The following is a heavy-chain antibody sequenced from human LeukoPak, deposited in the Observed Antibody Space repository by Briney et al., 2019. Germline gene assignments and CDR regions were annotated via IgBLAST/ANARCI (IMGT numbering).Heavy chain of an antibody. Sequence: GGSLRLSCAASGFTVSSNYMSWVRQAPGKGLEWVSVIYSSGSTYYADSVKGRFTISRDNSKNTLYLQMNSRRAEDTAVYYCASVNGDGAEYFQHWGQGTLVTVSS. CDR1: GFTVSSNY. CDR3: ASVNGDGAEYFQH. V-gene: IGHV3-53*01. CDR2: IYSSGST. J-gene: IGHJ1*01. D-gene: IGHD2-21*01.